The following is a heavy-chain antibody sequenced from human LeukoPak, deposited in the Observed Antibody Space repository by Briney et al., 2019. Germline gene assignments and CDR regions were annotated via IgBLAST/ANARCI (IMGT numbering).Heavy chain of an antibody. CDR2: ISHDSVTE. J-gene: IGHJ4*02. D-gene: IGHD1-1*01. CDR1: GFTFSTYN. Sequence: GGSLRLSCAASGFTFSTYNMNWVRQAPGEGLEWLSYISHDSVTEYYGDSVRGRFTISRDSSKNTLFLQMNSLRDEDSAVYYCAIAQSWDELFDSWGQGTLVTVSS. V-gene: IGHV3-48*02. CDR3: AIAQSWDELFDS.